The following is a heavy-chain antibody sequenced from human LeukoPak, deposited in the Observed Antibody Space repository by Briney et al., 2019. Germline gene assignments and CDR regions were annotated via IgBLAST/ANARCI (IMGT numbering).Heavy chain of an antibody. J-gene: IGHJ6*03. Sequence: ASVKVSCKASGYTFTRYYMHWVRQAPGQGLELMGIINPSGGSTNYAQKFQGRVTMTRDTSTSTVYMELSSLRSEDTAVYYCARDPDLVAHSYYYMDFWGQGTTVTVSS. D-gene: IGHD5-12*01. CDR1: GYTFTRYY. CDR3: ARDPDLVAHSYYYMDF. V-gene: IGHV1-46*01. CDR2: INPSGGST.